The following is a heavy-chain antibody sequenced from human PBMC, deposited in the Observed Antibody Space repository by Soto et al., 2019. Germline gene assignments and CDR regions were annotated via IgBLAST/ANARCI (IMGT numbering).Heavy chain of an antibody. V-gene: IGHV1-69*13. J-gene: IGHJ6*02. CDR1: GGTFSSYA. CDR3: ARGNIVVVPAAIVLEGLAGMDV. CDR2: IIPIFGTA. D-gene: IGHD2-2*02. Sequence: SVKVSCKASGGTFSSYAISWVRQAPGQGLEWMGGIIPIFGTANYAQKFQGKVTITADESTSTAYMELSSPSSEDTAVYYCARGNIVVVPAAIVLEGLAGMDVWG.